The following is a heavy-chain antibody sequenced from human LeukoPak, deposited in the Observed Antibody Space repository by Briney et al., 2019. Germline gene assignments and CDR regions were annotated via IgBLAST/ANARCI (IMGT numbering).Heavy chain of an antibody. CDR1: GYTLTELS. D-gene: IGHD2-15*01. V-gene: IGHV1-24*01. CDR3: ATGPRVVGPPDH. Sequence: ASVKVSCKVSGYTLTELSMRWVRQAPGKGLEWMGGFDPEDGETIYAQKFQGRVTMTEDTSTDTAYMEPSSLRSEDTAVYYCATGPRVVGPPDHWGQGTLVTVSS. J-gene: IGHJ4*02. CDR2: FDPEDGET.